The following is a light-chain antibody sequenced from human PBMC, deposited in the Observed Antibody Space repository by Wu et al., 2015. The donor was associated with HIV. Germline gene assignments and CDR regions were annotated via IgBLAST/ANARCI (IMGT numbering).Light chain of an antibody. J-gene: IGKJ5*01. CDR1: QSVSSY. CDR2: DTS. CDR3: QHRSSWPH. Sequence: EIVLTQSPATLSLSPGERATLSCTASQSVSSYLAWYQQKPGQAPRLLIYDTSNRATGIPARFSGRGSGADFTLTISSLEPEDFAIYYCQHRSSWPHFGQGTRLDIK. V-gene: IGKV3-11*01.